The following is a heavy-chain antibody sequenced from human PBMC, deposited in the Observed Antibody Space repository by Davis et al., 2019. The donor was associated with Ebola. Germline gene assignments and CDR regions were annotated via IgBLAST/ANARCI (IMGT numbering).Heavy chain of an antibody. CDR2: ISNSGSSI. CDR1: GFTFDDYR. V-gene: IGHV3-11*01. J-gene: IGHJ6*02. D-gene: IGHD3-3*01. Sequence: GESLKISCAASGFTFDDYRMSWIRQAPGKGLEWVSYISNSGSSIYYADFVNGRFTISRDNAKNFLYLQMNSLRAEDTAVYFCARDQRISILGVAVYYYYGMDVWGQGTTVTVSS. CDR3: ARDQRISILGVAVYYYYGMDV.